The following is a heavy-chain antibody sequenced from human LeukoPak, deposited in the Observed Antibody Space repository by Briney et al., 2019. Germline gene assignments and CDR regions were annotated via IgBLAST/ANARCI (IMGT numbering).Heavy chain of an antibody. Sequence: SQTLSLTCTVSGGSINTGGYSWSWVRQPPGEGLEWIGYIYQTGNTYYNPSLKSRVTISVDTSKNQFSLKLSSVTAADTAVYYCARLDSSGYYPNYFDYWGQGTLVTVSS. CDR3: ARLDSSGYYPNYFDY. V-gene: IGHV4-30-2*01. CDR2: IYQTGNT. CDR1: GGSINTGGYS. D-gene: IGHD3-22*01. J-gene: IGHJ4*02.